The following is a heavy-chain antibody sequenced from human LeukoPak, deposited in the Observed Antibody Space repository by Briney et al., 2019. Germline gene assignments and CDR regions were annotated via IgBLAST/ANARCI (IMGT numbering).Heavy chain of an antibody. CDR1: GGSISSYY. Sequence: KSSETLSLTCTVSGGSISSYYWSWIRQPPGKGLEWIGHIYYSGSTNYNPSLKSRVTISVDSTKNQSALKLSSGPAADTAVYYWARNYDRNLFDPWGQGTLVTVSS. CDR3: ARNYDRNLFDP. J-gene: IGHJ5*02. CDR2: IYYSGST. V-gene: IGHV4-59*01. D-gene: IGHD3-3*01.